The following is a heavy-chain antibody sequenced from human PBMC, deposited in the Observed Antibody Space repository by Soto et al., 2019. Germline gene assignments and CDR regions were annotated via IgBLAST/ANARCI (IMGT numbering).Heavy chain of an antibody. CDR3: ARAPVYYDILTGYQSDLYYYYGMDV. D-gene: IGHD3-9*01. CDR2: IYYSGST. CDR1: GGSISSYY. J-gene: IGHJ6*02. Sequence: SETLSLTCTVSGGSISSYYWSWIRQPPGKGLEWIGYIYYSGSTNYNPSLKSRVTISVDTSKNQFSLKLSSVTAADTAVYYCARAPVYYDILTGYQSDLYYYYGMDVWGQGTTVTVS. V-gene: IGHV4-59*01.